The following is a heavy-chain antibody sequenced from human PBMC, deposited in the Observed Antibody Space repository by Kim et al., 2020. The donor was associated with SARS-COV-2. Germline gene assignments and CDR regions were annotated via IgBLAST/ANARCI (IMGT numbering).Heavy chain of an antibody. D-gene: IGHD3-3*01. CDR2: ISSSGSTI. CDR1: GFTFSSYE. Sequence: GGSLRLSCAASGFTFSSYEMNWVRQAPGKGLEWVSYISSSGSTIYYADSVKGRFTISRDNAKNSLYLQMNSLRAEDTAVYYCARVYDFWSGYYRYGMDVWGQGTTVTVSS. CDR3: ARVYDFWSGYYRYGMDV. V-gene: IGHV3-48*03. J-gene: IGHJ6*02.